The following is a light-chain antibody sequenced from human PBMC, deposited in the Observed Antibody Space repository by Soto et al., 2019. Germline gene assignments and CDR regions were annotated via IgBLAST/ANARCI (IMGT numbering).Light chain of an antibody. J-gene: IGLJ1*01. CDR2: DVS. V-gene: IGLV2-8*01. CDR1: SSDVGGYNY. Sequence: QSALTQPPSASGSPGQSVTISCTGTSSDVGGYNYVSRYQQHPGKAPKLMIYDVSKRPSGVPDRFSGSKSGNTASLTVSGLQAEDEADYYCSSYAGTNIHYVFGTGTKVTVL. CDR3: SSYAGTNIHYV.